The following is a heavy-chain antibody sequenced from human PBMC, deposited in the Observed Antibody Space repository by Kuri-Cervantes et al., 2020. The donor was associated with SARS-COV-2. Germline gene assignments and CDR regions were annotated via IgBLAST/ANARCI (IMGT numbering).Heavy chain of an antibody. J-gene: IGHJ4*02. CDR3: ARDPWGADISGWKRPFDY. D-gene: IGHD6-19*01. Sequence: GGSLRLSCAASGFSFSSYGMSWVRQAPGKGLEWVAIISYDGRNTKFADSVKGRFTISRDNSKNVVYLQMNSLRIEDTAEYFCARDPWGADISGWKRPFDYWGQGTLVTVSS. CDR2: ISYDGRNT. V-gene: IGHV3-30*03. CDR1: GFSFSSYG.